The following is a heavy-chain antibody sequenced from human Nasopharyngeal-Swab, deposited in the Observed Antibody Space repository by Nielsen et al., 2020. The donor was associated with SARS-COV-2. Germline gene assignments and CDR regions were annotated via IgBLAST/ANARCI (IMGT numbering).Heavy chain of an antibody. V-gene: IGHV1-18*01. Sequence: SVNVSCKSSGYTFTSYGIRWVRQPPAQGLEWMGWISAYNGNTNYAQKLQGRVTMTTDTSTSTAYMALRSLRSDDTAVYYCARDNRAAGDAFDIWGQGTMVTVSS. CDR2: ISAYNGNT. CDR3: ARDNRAAGDAFDI. J-gene: IGHJ3*02. D-gene: IGHD6-13*01. CDR1: GYTFTSYG.